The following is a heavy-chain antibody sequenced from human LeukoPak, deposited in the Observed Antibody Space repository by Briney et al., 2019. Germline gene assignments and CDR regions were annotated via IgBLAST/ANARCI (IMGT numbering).Heavy chain of an antibody. CDR1: GGSITSYY. J-gene: IGHJ4*02. V-gene: IGHV4-59*01. D-gene: IGHD1-1*01. CDR3: ARHERGAEDLDY. CDR2: IDYRGST. Sequence: SETLSLTCTVSGGSITSYYWSWMRQPPGKGLEWIGNIDYRGSTNYNPSLKSRVAISVDTSKNQFSLNLSSVTTADTAVYYCARHERGAEDLDYWGQRTLVTVSS.